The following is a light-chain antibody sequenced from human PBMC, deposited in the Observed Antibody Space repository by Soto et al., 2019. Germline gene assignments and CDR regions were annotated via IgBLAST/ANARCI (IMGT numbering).Light chain of an antibody. CDR1: NSDVGAYNY. J-gene: IGLJ2*01. CDR3: FSYAGSGTYVV. CDR2: DVS. V-gene: IGLV2-11*01. Sequence: QSALTQPRSVSGSPGQSVTISCTGTNSDVGAYNYVSWYQHHPGKAPKLMIYDVSKRPSGVPDRFSGSKSGNTAYLTISGLQADDEADYYCFSYAGSGTYVVLGGGTKLTVL.